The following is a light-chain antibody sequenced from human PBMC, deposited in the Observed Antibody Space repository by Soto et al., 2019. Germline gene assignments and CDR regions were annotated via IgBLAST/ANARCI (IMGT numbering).Light chain of an antibody. CDR2: TNT. J-gene: IGLJ1*01. CDR1: SSNVGGNP. V-gene: IGLV1-44*01. CDR3: ASWDDRLNGAI. Sequence: QSVLTQPPSASGTPGQRVTISCSGSSSNVGGNPVNWYQHVPTTAPKLLIYTNTQRPSGVPDRFSGSKSGTSASLAISGLQSEDEADYYCASWDDRLNGAIFGTGTKVTV.